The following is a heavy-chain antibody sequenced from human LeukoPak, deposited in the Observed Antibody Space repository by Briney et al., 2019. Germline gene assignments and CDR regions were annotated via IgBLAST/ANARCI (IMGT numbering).Heavy chain of an antibody. V-gene: IGHV4-4*07. D-gene: IGHD3-22*01. CDR3: ARGLKLYYYDSSGYWFDP. CDR2: IYTSGST. Sequence: SDTLSLTCTVSGGSISSYYWSWIRQPAGKGLEWIGRIYTSGSTNYNPSLKSRVTMSVDTSKNQFSLKLSSVTAADAAVYYCARGLKLYYYDSSGYWFDPWGQGTLVTISS. J-gene: IGHJ5*02. CDR1: GGSISSYY.